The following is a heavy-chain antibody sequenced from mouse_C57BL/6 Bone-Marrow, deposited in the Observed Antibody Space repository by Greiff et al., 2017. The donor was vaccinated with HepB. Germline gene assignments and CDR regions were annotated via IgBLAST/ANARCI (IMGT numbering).Heavy chain of an antibody. CDR2: IYPRSGNT. CDR3: AGDYEPLDD. D-gene: IGHD2-4*01. V-gene: IGHV1-81*01. CDR1: GYTFTSYG. Sequence: VQVVESGAELARPGASVKLSCKASGYTFTSYGISWVRQRTGQGLEWIGEIYPRSGNTYYNEKFKGKATLTADKSSSTAYMELRSLTSEDSAVYFCAGDYEPLDDWGQGTTLTVSS. J-gene: IGHJ2*01.